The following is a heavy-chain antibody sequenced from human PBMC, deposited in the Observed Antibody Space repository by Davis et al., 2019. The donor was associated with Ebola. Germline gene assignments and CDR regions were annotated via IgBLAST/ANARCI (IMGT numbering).Heavy chain of an antibody. V-gene: IGHV3-23*01. Sequence: GESLKISCAASGFSFSDYYMSWIRRAPGKGLEWVSGISGSGDSTYYADSVKGRFTISRDNSKNTLDLQMNSLRAEDTAIYYCAKSGAYYYYSMDVWGQGTTVTVSS. J-gene: IGHJ6*02. CDR2: ISGSGDST. CDR3: AKSGAYYYYSMDV. D-gene: IGHD1-26*01. CDR1: GFSFSDYY.